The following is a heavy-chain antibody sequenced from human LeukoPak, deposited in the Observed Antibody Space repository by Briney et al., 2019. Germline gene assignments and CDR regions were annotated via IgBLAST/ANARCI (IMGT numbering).Heavy chain of an antibody. CDR3: AKDIYPGSINNWFDP. D-gene: IGHD2/OR15-2a*01. Sequence: PGGSLRLSCAASGFTFSSYAMSWVRQAPGKGLEWVSGISWNSGSIGYADSVKGRFTISRDNAKNSLHLQMNSLRAEDTALYYCAKDIYPGSINNWFDPWGQGTLVTVSS. V-gene: IGHV3-9*01. J-gene: IGHJ5*02. CDR2: ISWNSGSI. CDR1: GFTFSSYA.